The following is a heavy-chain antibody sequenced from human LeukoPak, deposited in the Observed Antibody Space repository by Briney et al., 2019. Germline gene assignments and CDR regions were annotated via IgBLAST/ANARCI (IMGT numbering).Heavy chain of an antibody. J-gene: IGHJ4*02. D-gene: IGHD3-22*01. Sequence: GGSLRLSCAASGFTFSSYAMHWVRQAPGKGLVWVSRINTDGSSTSYADSMKGRFTISRDNAKNTLYLQMNSLRAEDTAVYYCARDYYDSSGYIPGYWGQGTLVTVSS. CDR3: ARDYYDSSGYIPGY. CDR2: INTDGSST. CDR1: GFTFSSYA. V-gene: IGHV3-74*01.